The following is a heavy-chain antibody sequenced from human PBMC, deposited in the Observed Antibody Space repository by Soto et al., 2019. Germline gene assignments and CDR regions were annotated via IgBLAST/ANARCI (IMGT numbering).Heavy chain of an antibody. D-gene: IGHD2-8*02. V-gene: IGHV3-30*03. CDR2: ISRDGGTK. CDR3: TGEVASGY. CDR1: GCTVSPYG. Sequence: GQPLRRYCAISGCTVSPYGKLWVRQAAGTGLEWVAVISRDGGTKYYADTVKGRFTISRENSRNTLFLEMNSLRGDDMAVYYCTGEVASGYWGQGTLVTVS. J-gene: IGHJ4*02.